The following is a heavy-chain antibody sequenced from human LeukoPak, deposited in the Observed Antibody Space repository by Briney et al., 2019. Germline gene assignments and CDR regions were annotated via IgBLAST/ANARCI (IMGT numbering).Heavy chain of an antibody. Sequence: PGGFLRLSCAASGFSVSDYHMNWVRQAPGKGLEWVSVIYSGGSTDYADSVKGRFTISRDNSENTVYIEVNTLRAEDTAVYYCARDPSYGDYTRFDFWGQGALVTISS. CDR3: ARDPSYGDYTRFDF. CDR2: IYSGGST. D-gene: IGHD4-17*01. J-gene: IGHJ4*02. V-gene: IGHV3-53*01. CDR1: GFSVSDYH.